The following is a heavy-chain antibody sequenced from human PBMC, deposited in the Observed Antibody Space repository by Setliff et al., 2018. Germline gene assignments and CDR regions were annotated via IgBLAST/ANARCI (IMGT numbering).Heavy chain of an antibody. D-gene: IGHD1-1*01. CDR1: GYSFSDFY. CDR3: AIDYGPTGTPYH. Sequence: ASVKVSCKASGYSFSDFYMHWVRQVPGEGLEALGRVDPRDDFTVYAERFKDRLTITADTSTDTSYMEMSSLRFEDTAVYYCAIDYGPTGTPYHWGQGTPVTVSS. CDR2: VDPRDDFT. J-gene: IGHJ4*02. V-gene: IGHV1-69-2*01.